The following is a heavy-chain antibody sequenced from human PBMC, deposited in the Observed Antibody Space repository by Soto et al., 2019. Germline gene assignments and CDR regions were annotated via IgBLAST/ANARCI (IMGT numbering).Heavy chain of an antibody. V-gene: IGHV3-23*01. Sequence: EVQLLESGAGLVQPGGSLRLSCAGSGFTFSSSAMSWVRQAPGKGLEWVSSISGTGDGIYYADSVKGRFTISRDNSKTTLYLQMSSLRADDTAVYHCAKAIYYNFWSGSYQYYYYMDVWGNGTTVTVSS. CDR1: GFTFSSSA. CDR2: ISGTGDGI. D-gene: IGHD3-3*01. CDR3: AKAIYYNFWSGSYQYYYYMDV. J-gene: IGHJ6*03.